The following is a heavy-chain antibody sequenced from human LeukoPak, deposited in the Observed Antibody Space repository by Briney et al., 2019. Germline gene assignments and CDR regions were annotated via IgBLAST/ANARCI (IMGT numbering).Heavy chain of an antibody. CDR1: GFTFSSYW. Sequence: GGSLRLSCAASGFTFSSYWMHWVRQAPGKGLVWVSRINSDGSSTSYADSVKGRFTISRDNAKNTLYLQMNSLRAEDKAVYYCAVLTRFYYFDYWGQGTLVTVSS. D-gene: IGHD4/OR15-4a*01. CDR3: AVLTRFYYFDY. V-gene: IGHV3-74*01. J-gene: IGHJ4*02. CDR2: INSDGSST.